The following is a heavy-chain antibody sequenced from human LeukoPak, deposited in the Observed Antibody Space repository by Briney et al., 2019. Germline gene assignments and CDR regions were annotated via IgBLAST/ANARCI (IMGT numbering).Heavy chain of an antibody. D-gene: IGHD1-14*01. CDR2: INHSGST. Sequence: SETLSLICAVYGGSFSGYYWSWIRQPPGKGLEWIGEINHSGSTNYNPSLKSRVTISVDTSKNQFSLKLSSVTAADTAVYYCARINPLARAFDIWGQGTMVTVSS. CDR1: GGSFSGYY. CDR3: ARINPLARAFDI. V-gene: IGHV4-34*01. J-gene: IGHJ3*02.